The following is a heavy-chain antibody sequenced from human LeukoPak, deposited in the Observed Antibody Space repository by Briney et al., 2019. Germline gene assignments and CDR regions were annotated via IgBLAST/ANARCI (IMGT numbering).Heavy chain of an antibody. J-gene: IGHJ4*02. CDR1: GFTSSSFY. CDR2: IKGDGSHT. V-gene: IGHV3-74*01. Sequence: PGGSLRISCAASGFTSSSFYMEWVRQAPGKGLEWVSRIKGDGSHTTYADSVKGRFTISRDNPKNTLYLQMNYLRVEDTAVYYCSYDHFDYWSRGTLVTVSS. D-gene: IGHD2-21*01. CDR3: SYDHFDY.